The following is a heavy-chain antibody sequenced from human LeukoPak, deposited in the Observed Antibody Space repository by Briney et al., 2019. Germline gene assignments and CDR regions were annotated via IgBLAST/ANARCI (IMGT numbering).Heavy chain of an antibody. CDR3: ARDSGYSYLDY. V-gene: IGHV3-30*19. D-gene: IGHD5-18*01. CDR2: ISYDGSNK. J-gene: IGHJ4*02. Sequence: GGSLRLSCAASGFTFSSYGMHWVRQAPGKGLEWVAVISYDGSNKYYADSVKGRFTISRDNSKNTLYLQMNSLRAEDTAVYYCARDSGYSYLDYWGQGTLVTVSS. CDR1: GFTFSSYG.